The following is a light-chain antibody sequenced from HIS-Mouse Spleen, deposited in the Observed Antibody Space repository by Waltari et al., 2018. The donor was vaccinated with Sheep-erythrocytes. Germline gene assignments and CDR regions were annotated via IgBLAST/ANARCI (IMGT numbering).Light chain of an antibody. Sequence: QSALTQPASVSGSPGQSITISCTGTSSDVGSYNLVSWYQQHPGKAPKLMIYEGSKRPSVVSKRCSGSKSGNTASLTISGLQAEDEADYYCCSYAGSSTFVVFGGGTKLTVL. CDR2: EGS. CDR3: CSYAGSSTFVV. V-gene: IGLV2-23*03. CDR1: SSDVGSYNL. J-gene: IGLJ2*01.